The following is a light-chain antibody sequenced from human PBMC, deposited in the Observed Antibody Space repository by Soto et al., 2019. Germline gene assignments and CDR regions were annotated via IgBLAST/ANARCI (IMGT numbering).Light chain of an antibody. V-gene: IGKV3-20*01. J-gene: IGKJ1*01. CDR1: QSVSCSY. CDR3: QQYGSSPT. Sequence: EIVLTQSPGTLSLSPGERATLSCMSSQSVSCSYLAWYQQKPGQAPRLLIYDVSSRATGIPDRFSGSGSGTDFTLTISRLEPEDFAVYYCQQYGSSPTFGQGTKVEIK. CDR2: DVS.